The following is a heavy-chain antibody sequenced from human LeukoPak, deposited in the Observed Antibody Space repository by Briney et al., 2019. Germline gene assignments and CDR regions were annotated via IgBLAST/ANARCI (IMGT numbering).Heavy chain of an antibody. D-gene: IGHD3-16*02. CDR2: IYYSGST. V-gene: IGHV4-31*03. CDR1: GGSISSGGYY. J-gene: IGHJ4*02. CDR3: ARASVISLVGGYFDY. Sequence: PSETLSLTCTVSGGSISSGGYYRSWIRQHPGKGLEWIGYIYYSGSTYYNPSLKSRVTISVDTSKNQFSLKLSSVTAADTAVYYCARASVISLVGGYFDYWGQGTLVTVSS.